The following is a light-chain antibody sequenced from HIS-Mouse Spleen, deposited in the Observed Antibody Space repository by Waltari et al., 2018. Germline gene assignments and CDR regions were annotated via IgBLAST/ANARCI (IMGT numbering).Light chain of an antibody. CDR1: SSDVGGYNY. Sequence: QSALTQPASVSGSPGQSITISCTGTSSDVGGYNYVSWYQKHPGKAPKLMIYEFSNRPAGVSNRFSGSKAGNTSSLTISGIQAEDEADYYCSSYTSSSSWVFGGGTKLTVL. V-gene: IGLV2-14*01. CDR3: SSYTSSSSWV. CDR2: EFS. J-gene: IGLJ3*02.